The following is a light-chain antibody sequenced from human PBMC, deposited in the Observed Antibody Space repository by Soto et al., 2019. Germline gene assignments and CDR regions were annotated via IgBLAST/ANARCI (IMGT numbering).Light chain of an antibody. CDR2: AAS. Sequence: DIQITQSPSSLSESVGDRATITFLASQSISSYLNWYQQKPGKAPKLLIYAASSLQSGVPSRFSGSGSGTDFTLTISSLQPEDFATYYCQKSYSTLITFGQGTRLEIK. V-gene: IGKV1-39*01. J-gene: IGKJ5*01. CDR1: QSISSY. CDR3: QKSYSTLIT.